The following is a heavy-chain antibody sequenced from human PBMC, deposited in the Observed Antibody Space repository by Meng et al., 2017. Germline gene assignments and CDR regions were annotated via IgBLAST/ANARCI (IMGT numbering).Heavy chain of an antibody. Sequence: SETLSLTCTVSGVSISGHYWSWIRQPPGRGLEWIGYIFYTGTTNYNPSLKSRVTMSVDTSSNQFSLKLTSMTTADTAVYFWAGPWAAQFDVWGQGALVTVSS. J-gene: IGHJ4*02. CDR2: IFYTGTT. V-gene: IGHV4-59*11. D-gene: IGHD2-15*01. CDR3: AGPWAAQFDV. CDR1: GVSISGHY.